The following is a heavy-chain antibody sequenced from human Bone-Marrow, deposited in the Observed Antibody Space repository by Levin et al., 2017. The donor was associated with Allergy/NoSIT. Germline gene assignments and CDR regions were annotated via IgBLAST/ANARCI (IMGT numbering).Heavy chain of an antibody. Sequence: GGSLRLSCAASGFTFSSYAMSWVRQAPGKGLEWVSAISGSGGSTYYADSVKGRFTISRDNSKNTLYLQMNSLRAEDTAVYYCANLGYSSGWRDYGLLNYFDYWGQGTLVTVSS. V-gene: IGHV3-23*01. CDR2: ISGSGGST. J-gene: IGHJ4*02. CDR1: GFTFSSYA. D-gene: IGHD6-19*01. CDR3: ANLGYSSGWRDYGLLNYFDY.